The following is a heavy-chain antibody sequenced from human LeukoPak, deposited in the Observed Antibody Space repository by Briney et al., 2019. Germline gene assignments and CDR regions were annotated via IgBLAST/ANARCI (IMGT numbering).Heavy chain of an antibody. CDR3: ARDSYGGNSYDFDY. Sequence: GGSLRLSCAASGFTFSDYYMSWIRQAPGKGLEWVSSISSSSSYIYYADSVKGRFTISRDNAKNSLYLQMNSLRAEDTAVYYCARDSYGGNSYDFDYWGQGTLVTVSS. D-gene: IGHD4-23*01. CDR2: ISSSSSYI. J-gene: IGHJ4*02. V-gene: IGHV3-11*06. CDR1: GFTFSDYY.